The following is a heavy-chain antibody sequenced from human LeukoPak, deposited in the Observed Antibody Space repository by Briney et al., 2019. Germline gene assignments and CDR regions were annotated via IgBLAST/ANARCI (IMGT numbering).Heavy chain of an antibody. Sequence: GGSLRLSCAASGFTFSSYEMNWVRQAPGKGLEWVSYTSSSGSTMYYADSVKGRFTISRDNAKKSLYLQMNSLRAEDTAVYYCAREISVAGAYYYYGMDVWGKGTTVTVSS. CDR2: TSSSGSTM. CDR1: GFTFSSYE. J-gene: IGHJ6*04. V-gene: IGHV3-48*03. D-gene: IGHD6-19*01. CDR3: AREISVAGAYYYYGMDV.